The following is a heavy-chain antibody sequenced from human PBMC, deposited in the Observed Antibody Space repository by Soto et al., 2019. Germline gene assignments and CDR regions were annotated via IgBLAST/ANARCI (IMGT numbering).Heavy chain of an antibody. D-gene: IGHD6-13*01. J-gene: IGHJ6*03. V-gene: IGHV3-49*03. CDR3: TRDLIRAASYYYMDV. CDR2: IRSKAYGGTT. CDR1: GFTFGDYA. Sequence: GGSLRLSCTASGFTFGDYAMSWFRQAPGKGLEWVGFIRSKAYGGTTEYAASVKGRFTISRDDSKSIAYLQMNSLKTEDTAVYYCTRDLIRAASYYYMDVWGKGTTVTVSS.